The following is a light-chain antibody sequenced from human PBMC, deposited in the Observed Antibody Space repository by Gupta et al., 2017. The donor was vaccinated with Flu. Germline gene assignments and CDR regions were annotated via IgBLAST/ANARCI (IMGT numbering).Light chain of an antibody. CDR3: MQSLQTPFT. CDR1: QSLLHSNRNNY. V-gene: IGKV2-28*01. CDR2: LGS. Sequence: DIVMTQSPLSLPVTPGEPASISCRSSQSLLHSNRNNYLDWYLQKPGQSPQLLIHLGSNRASGVPDRVSGSGSGTDFTLKISRVEAEDVGVYYCMQSLQTPFTFGHGTKVDIK. J-gene: IGKJ3*01.